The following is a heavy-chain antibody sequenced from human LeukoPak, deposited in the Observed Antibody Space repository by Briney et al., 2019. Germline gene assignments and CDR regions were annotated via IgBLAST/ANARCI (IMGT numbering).Heavy chain of an antibody. CDR1: GGSVSGYY. J-gene: IGHJ4*02. CDR2: INHSGST. Sequence: SETLSLTCAVYGGSVSGYYWSWIRQPPGKGLEWIGEINHSGSTNYYPSLKSRVTISVDTSKNQFSLKLSSVTAADTAVYYCARLLVEVGDDYWGQGTLVTVSS. D-gene: IGHD6-13*01. V-gene: IGHV4-34*01. CDR3: ARLLVEVGDDY.